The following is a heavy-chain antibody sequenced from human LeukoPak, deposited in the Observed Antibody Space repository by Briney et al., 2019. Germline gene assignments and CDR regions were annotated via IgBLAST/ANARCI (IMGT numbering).Heavy chain of an antibody. CDR3: ARGLSGGLRFLEWFPFTRPYYFDY. Sequence: ASVKVSCKASGYTFTSYDVNWVRQATGQGLEWMGWMNPNSGNTGYAQKFQGRVTMTRNTSISTAYMELSSLRSEDTAVYYCARGLSGGLRFLEWFPFTRPYYFDYWGQGTLVTVSS. J-gene: IGHJ4*02. CDR1: GYTFTSYD. V-gene: IGHV1-8*01. D-gene: IGHD3-3*01. CDR2: MNPNSGNT.